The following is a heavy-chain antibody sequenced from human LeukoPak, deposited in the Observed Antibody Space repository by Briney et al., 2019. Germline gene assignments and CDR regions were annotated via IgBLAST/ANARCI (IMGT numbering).Heavy chain of an antibody. D-gene: IGHD6-6*01. J-gene: IGHJ5*02. CDR3: AGDHSSSSGWFDP. Sequence: GASVKVSCKASGYTFISYGISWLRQAPGQGLEWMGWISSSSGKTNSAQKFQGRVTMTTDTSTSTAYMELRSLRFDDTALYYCAGDHSSSSGWFDPWGQGTLVTGSS. CDR1: GYTFISYG. CDR2: ISSSSGKT. V-gene: IGHV1-18*01.